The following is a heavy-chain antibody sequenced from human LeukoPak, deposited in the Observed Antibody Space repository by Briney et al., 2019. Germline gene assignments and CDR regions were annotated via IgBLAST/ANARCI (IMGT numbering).Heavy chain of an antibody. Sequence: PGGSLRLSCAASGFNFNSYWMNWVRQDAGRGLVWLSRISSDGSTTQYADSVRGRFTISRDNAKNTLDLQMNSLRADDTAVYYCVGGAPLDYWGRGTLVTVSS. CDR2: ISSDGSTT. V-gene: IGHV3-74*03. CDR3: VGGAPLDY. CDR1: GFNFNSYW. J-gene: IGHJ4*02.